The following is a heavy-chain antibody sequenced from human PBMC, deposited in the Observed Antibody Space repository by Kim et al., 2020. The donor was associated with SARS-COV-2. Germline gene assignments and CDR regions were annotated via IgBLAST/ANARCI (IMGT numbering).Heavy chain of an antibody. D-gene: IGHD2-2*01. J-gene: IGHJ4*02. V-gene: IGHV4-59*09. Sequence: TNYTPSLKSRVTSSVHTSRHQFSLRLSSLTAADTAVYYCAGGGPSSKSLACWGQGTLVTVSS. CDR2: T. CDR3: AGGGPSSKSLAC.